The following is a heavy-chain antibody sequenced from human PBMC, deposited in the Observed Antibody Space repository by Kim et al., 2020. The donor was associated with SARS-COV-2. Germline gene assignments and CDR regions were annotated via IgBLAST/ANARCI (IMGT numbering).Heavy chain of an antibody. Sequence: SETLSLTCTVSGGSISSGSYYWSWIRQPAGKGLEWIGRIYTSGSTNYNPSLKSRVTISVDTSKNQFSLKLSSVTAADTAVYYCARAMGYNWNDPGDYYYYGMDVWGQGTTVTVSS. J-gene: IGHJ6*02. D-gene: IGHD1-20*01. CDR1: GGSISSGSYY. V-gene: IGHV4-61*02. CDR2: IYTSGST. CDR3: ARAMGYNWNDPGDYYYYGMDV.